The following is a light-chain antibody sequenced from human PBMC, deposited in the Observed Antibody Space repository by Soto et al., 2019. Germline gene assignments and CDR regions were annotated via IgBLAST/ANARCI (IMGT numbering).Light chain of an antibody. CDR1: QSVLYRSNNKSF. CDR2: WAS. CDR3: QQFYGTPIT. Sequence: DIVMTQSPDSLAVSLGERATINFKSSQSVLYRSNNKSFFAWYQQKPRQPPKLLIYWASTRESGVPDRFSGSGSGTDFTLTISSLQAEDVAVYYCQQFYGTPITFGQGTRLEIK. J-gene: IGKJ5*01. V-gene: IGKV4-1*01.